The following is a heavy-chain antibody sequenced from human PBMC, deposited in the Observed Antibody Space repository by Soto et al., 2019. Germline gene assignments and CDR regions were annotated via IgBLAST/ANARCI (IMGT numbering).Heavy chain of an antibody. Sequence: QVQLQQRGAGLLRPSETLSLTCAVSTESLRGYYWTWIRQSPGKGLEWIGEISQSGFTNYNPSLESRVTLSVDTSKSEFSLHLTSMTAAYTALYYCARGLFSSGWYSYFDPWGQGTPVTVSS. V-gene: IGHV4-34*01. J-gene: IGHJ5*02. CDR2: ISQSGFT. CDR3: ARGLFSSGWYSYFDP. CDR1: TESLRGYY. D-gene: IGHD6-19*01.